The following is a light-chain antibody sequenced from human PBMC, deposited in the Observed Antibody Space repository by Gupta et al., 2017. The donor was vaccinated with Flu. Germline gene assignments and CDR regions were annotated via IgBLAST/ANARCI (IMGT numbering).Light chain of an antibody. CDR1: SGSIASNY. Sequence: NFMLTQPHSVSESPRKTVTISCTRSSGSIASNYVQWYQQRPGSSPTTVIYEHDRRPSGVPDRFSGSIDSSSNSASLTISGLKTEDEADYYCQSYDNNNPVVFGGGTKLTV. J-gene: IGLJ2*01. V-gene: IGLV6-57*01. CDR3: QSYDNNNPVV. CDR2: EHD.